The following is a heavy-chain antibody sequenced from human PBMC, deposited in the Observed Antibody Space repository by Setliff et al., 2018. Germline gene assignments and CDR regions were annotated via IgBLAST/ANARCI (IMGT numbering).Heavy chain of an antibody. V-gene: IGHV3-23*01. CDR1: GFTFSSYA. CDR3: AKNGFGVVALGVNNWFDP. D-gene: IGHD3-10*01. J-gene: IGHJ5*02. CDR2: ISGSGGST. Sequence: GGSLRLSCAASGFTFSSYAMSWVRQAPGKGLEWVSVISGSGGSTYYADSVKGRFTISRDNSKNTLYLQMNSLRAEDTAVYYCAKNGFGVVALGVNNWFDPWGQGTLVTVSS.